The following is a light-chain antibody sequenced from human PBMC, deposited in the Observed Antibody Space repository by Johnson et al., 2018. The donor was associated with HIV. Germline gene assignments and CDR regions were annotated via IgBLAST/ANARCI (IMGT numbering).Light chain of an antibody. V-gene: IGLV1-51*01. J-gene: IGLJ1*01. CDR1: SSNIGDNF. CDR3: GTWDSSLRVGF. CDR2: DNN. Sequence: QSVLTQPPSVSAAPGQRVTISCSGSSSNIGDNFVSWYQQFPGAAPKLLIYDNNKRPSGIPARFSGSKSATSATLDITGLQTGDEADYYCGTWDSSLRVGFFGTGTKVTVL.